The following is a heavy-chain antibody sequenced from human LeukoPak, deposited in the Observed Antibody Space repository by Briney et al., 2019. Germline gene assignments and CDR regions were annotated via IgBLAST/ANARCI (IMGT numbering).Heavy chain of an antibody. J-gene: IGHJ5*02. CDR3: ARAVHIVVVTAIPRWFDP. Sequence: GGSLRLSCAASGFTFSSYWMSWVRQAPGKGLEWVANIKQDGSEKYYVDPVKGRFTISRDNAKNSLYLQMNSLRAEDTAVYYCARAVHIVVVTAIPRWFDPWGQGTLVTVSS. V-gene: IGHV3-7*05. D-gene: IGHD2-21*02. CDR2: IKQDGSEK. CDR1: GFTFSSYW.